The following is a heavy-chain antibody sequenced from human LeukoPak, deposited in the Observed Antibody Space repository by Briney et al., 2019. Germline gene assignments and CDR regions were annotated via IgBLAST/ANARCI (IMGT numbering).Heavy chain of an antibody. D-gene: IGHD1-1*01. Sequence: HSGGSLRLSCAASGFTFSAYAMSWVRQAPGKGLEWASGISGSGGNTYYADSVKGRFTISRDNSKNTLYLQMNSLRAEDTAIYYCAKTGGTLYYGIDVWGQGTTVTVSS. CDR1: GFTFSAYA. V-gene: IGHV3-23*01. CDR3: AKTGGTLYYGIDV. J-gene: IGHJ6*02. CDR2: ISGSGGNT.